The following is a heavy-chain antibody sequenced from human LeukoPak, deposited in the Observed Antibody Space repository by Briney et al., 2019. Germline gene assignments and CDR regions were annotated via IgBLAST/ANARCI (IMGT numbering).Heavy chain of an antibody. CDR1: GFTFSSYS. D-gene: IGHD6-19*01. CDR2: ISSSSSYI. V-gene: IGHV3-21*01. J-gene: IGHJ4*02. Sequence: PGGSLRLSCAASGFTFSSYSMNWVRQAPGKGLEWVSSISSSSSYIYYADSVKGRFTISRDNAKNSLYLQMNSLRAEDTAVYYCARQQDPGIAVAGTFYCVYWGQGTLVTVSS. CDR3: ARQQDPGIAVAGTFYCVY.